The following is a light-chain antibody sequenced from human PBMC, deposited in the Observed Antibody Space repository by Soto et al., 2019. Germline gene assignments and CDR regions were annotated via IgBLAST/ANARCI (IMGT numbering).Light chain of an antibody. CDR3: QPYGSSST. J-gene: IGKJ2*01. CDR2: GAT. CDR1: QTVSSNY. Sequence: EIVLTQSPGTLSLSPGGRATLSCRASQTVSSNYLAWYQQKPGQAPRLLIYGATNTATCIADRLSGSGSATDFTLTINLLEPDDFAVYYCQPYGSSSTFGQGTKLEIK. V-gene: IGKV3-20*01.